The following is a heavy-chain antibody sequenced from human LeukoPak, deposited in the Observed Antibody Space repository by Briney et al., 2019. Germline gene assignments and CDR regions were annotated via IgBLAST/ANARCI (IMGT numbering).Heavy chain of an antibody. J-gene: IGHJ4*02. D-gene: IGHD3-3*01. V-gene: IGHV3-48*02. CDR1: GFTFSSYN. CDR2: ISSSSSTI. Sequence: GGSLRLSCAASGFTFSSYNMNWVRQAPGKGLEWVSYISSSSSTIYYADSVKGRFTISRDNAKNSLYLQMNSLRDEDTAVYYCARGSIFGVVRYYFDYWGQGTLVTVSS. CDR3: ARGSIFGVVRYYFDY.